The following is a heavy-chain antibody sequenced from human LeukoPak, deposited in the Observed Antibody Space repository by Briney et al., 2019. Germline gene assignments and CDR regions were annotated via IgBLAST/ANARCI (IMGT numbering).Heavy chain of an antibody. CDR3: ARDERLGFESVLSDY. J-gene: IGHJ4*02. CDR2: ISSSGSTI. Sequence: GGSLRLSCAASGFTFSDYYMSWIRQAPGKGLEWVSYISSSGSTIYYADSVKGRFTISRDNAKNSLYLQMNSLRAEDTAVYYCARDERLGFESVLSDYWGQGTLVTVSS. CDR1: GFTFSDYY. V-gene: IGHV3-11*01. D-gene: IGHD1-1*01.